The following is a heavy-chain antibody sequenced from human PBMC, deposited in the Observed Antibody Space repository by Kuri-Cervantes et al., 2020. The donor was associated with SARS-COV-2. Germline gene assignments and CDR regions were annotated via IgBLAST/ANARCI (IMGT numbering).Heavy chain of an antibody. D-gene: IGHD1-7*01. CDR1: GYTFTGYY. CDR3: ARGITGTRFDP. Sequence: ASVKVSCKASGYTFTGYYMHWVRQAPGQGLEWMGWINPNSGGTNYAQKFQGRVTITADESTSTAYMELSSLRSEDTAVYYCARGITGTRFDPWGQGTLVTVSS. V-gene: IGHV1-2*02. J-gene: IGHJ5*02. CDR2: INPNSGGT.